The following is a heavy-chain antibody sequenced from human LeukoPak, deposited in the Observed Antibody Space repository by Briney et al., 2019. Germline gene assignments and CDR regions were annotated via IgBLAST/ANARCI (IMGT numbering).Heavy chain of an antibody. CDR3: AREGVWRQQLVDYYYGMDV. D-gene: IGHD6-13*01. CDR1: GFTFSSYW. CDR2: INSDGSST. J-gene: IGHJ6*02. Sequence: GGSLKLSCAASGFTFSSYWMHWVRQAPGKGLVWVSRINSDGSSTSYADSVKGRLTISRDNAKNTLYLQMNSLRAEDTAVYYCAREGVWRQQLVDYYYGMDVWGQGTTVTVSS. V-gene: IGHV3-74*01.